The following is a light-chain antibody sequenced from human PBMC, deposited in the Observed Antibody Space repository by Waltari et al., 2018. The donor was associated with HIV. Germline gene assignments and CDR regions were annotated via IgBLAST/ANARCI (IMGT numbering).Light chain of an antibody. CDR1: QDLNIY. Sequence: DIQLTQSPSFLPASVGARVTITCRASQDLNIYLAWYQQKVGQAPKLLIYGASTLQTGVPSRFSGSGSGTEYTLTIKSLQPDYFATYYCKRLNSLPLCIFGPGTKVDVK. V-gene: IGKV1-9*01. CDR2: GAS. J-gene: IGKJ3*01. CDR3: KRLNSLPLCI.